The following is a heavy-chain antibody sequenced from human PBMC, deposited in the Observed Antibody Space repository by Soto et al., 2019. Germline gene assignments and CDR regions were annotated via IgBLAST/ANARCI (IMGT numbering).Heavy chain of an antibody. J-gene: IGHJ6*02. CDR3: ARARYQLLHPYYYGMDV. Sequence: QVQLQESGPGLVKPSETLSLTCTVSGGSISSYYWSWIRQSPGKGLEWIGYIHYSGSTKTNPSLKSRVTTSLDTARNPVSLKFSSVTAADSAGYFCARARYQLLHPYYYGMDVWGQGTTVTVSS. D-gene: IGHD2-2*01. CDR1: GGSISSYY. V-gene: IGHV4-59*01. CDR2: IHYSGST.